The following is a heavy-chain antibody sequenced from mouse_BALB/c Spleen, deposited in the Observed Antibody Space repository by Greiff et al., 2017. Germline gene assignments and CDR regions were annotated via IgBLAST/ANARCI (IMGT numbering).Heavy chain of an antibody. Sequence: EVKLVESGGGLVKPGGSLKLSCAASGFTFSSYAMSWVRQSPEKRLEWVAEISSGGSYTYYPDTVTGRFTISRDNAKNTLYLEMSSLRSEDTAMYYCARLVNYGYFDVWGAGTTVTVSS. CDR1: GFTFSSYA. J-gene: IGHJ1*01. D-gene: IGHD2-2*01. CDR3: ARLVNYGYFDV. CDR2: ISSGGSYT. V-gene: IGHV5-9-4*01.